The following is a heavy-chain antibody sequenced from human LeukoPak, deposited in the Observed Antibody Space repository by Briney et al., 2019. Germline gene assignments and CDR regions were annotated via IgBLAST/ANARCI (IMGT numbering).Heavy chain of an antibody. CDR1: GFTFSSYN. CDR3: ARQYSSSWPFDY. D-gene: IGHD6-13*01. V-gene: IGHV3-30*02. J-gene: IGHJ4*02. Sequence: GGSLRLSCAASGFTFSSYNMHWVRQAPGKGLEWVAFIQNDGSNKVYVDSVKGRFTVSRDNSKNTLYLQMNSLRAEDTAVYYCARQYSSSWPFDYWGQGTLVTVSS. CDR2: IQNDGSNK.